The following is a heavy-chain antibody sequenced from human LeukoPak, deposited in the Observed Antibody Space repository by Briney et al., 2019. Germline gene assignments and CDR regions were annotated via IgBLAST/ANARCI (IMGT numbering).Heavy chain of an antibody. J-gene: IGHJ5*02. CDR1: GGSISGYY. CDR3: ARREENNGEGWFDP. D-gene: IGHD2-8*01. Sequence: SETLSLTCTVSGGSISGYYGSWIRQSPGKGLEWIGYMHHSGSTKYSPSLKSRLAMSVDTSKNQFSLKLSSVTAADTAVYYCARREENNGEGWFDPWGQGTLVTVSS. CDR2: MHHSGST. V-gene: IGHV4-59*08.